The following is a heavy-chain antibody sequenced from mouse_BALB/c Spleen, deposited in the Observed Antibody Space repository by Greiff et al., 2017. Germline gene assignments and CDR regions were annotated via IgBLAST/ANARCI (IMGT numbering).Heavy chain of an antibody. CDR3: ARGGRLGMDY. V-gene: IGHV1-80*01. CDR1: GYAFRSYW. D-gene: IGHD4-1*01. J-gene: IGHJ4*01. Sequence: QVQLQQSGAELVRPGSSVKISCKASGYAFRSYWMNWVKQRPGQGLEWIGQIYPGDGDTNYNGKFKGKATLTADKSSSTAYMQLSSLTSEDSAVYFCARGGRLGMDYWGQGTSVTGSS. CDR2: IYPGDGDT.